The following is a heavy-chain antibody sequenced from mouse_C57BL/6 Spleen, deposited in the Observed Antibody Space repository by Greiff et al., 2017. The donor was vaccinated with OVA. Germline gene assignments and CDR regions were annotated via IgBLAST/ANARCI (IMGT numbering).Heavy chain of an antibody. Sequence: QVQLQQPGAELVRPGTSVKLSCKASGYTFTSYWMHWVKQRPGQGLEWIGVIDPSDSYTNYNQKFKGKATLTVDTSSSTAYMQLSSLTSEDSAVYYWARIYYGNPWFAYWGQGTLVTVSA. CDR2: IDPSDSYT. J-gene: IGHJ3*01. D-gene: IGHD2-1*01. CDR3: ARIYYGNPWFAY. V-gene: IGHV1-59*01. CDR1: GYTFTSYW.